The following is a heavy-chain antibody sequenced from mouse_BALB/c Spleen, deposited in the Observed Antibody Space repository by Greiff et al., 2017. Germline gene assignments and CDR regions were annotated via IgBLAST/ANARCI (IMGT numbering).Heavy chain of an antibody. CDR1: GFAFSSYD. CDR2: ISSGGGST. J-gene: IGHJ2*01. Sequence: VQLVESGGGLVKPGGSLKLSCAASGFAFSSYDMSWVRQTPEKRLEWVAYISSGGGSTYYPDTVKGRFTISRDNAKNTLYLQMSSLKSEDTAMYYCARHNYYGTFDYWGQGTTLTVSS. CDR3: ARHNYYGTFDY. D-gene: IGHD1-1*01. V-gene: IGHV5-12-1*01.